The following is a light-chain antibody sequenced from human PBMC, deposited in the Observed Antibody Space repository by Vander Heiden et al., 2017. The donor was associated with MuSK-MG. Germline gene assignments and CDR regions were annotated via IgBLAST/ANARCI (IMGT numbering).Light chain of an antibody. V-gene: IGLV4-69*01. CDR2: VTSDGSH. CDR3: QTWGTGVQV. CDR1: SGHSSYA. Sequence: QLVLTQSPSASASLGASVKLTCTLSSGHSSYAIAWHQQQPEKGPRYLMTVTSDGSHNKGDGIPDRFSGSSSGAERYLTISSLQSEDEADYYCQTWGTGVQVFGGGTKLTVL. J-gene: IGLJ2*01.